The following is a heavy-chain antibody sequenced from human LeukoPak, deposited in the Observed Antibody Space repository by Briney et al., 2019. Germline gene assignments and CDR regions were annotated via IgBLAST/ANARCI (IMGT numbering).Heavy chain of an antibody. J-gene: IGHJ5*02. D-gene: IGHD1-26*01. Sequence: GGSLRLSCVASGFTFSTYTMNWIRQAPGKGLEWVSGSIGSGGSAFYADSVKGRFSISRDTSKNTLYLQMNSLRAEDTAVYYCAKGGWEDSNWFDPWGQGTLVTVSS. V-gene: IGHV3-23*01. CDR3: AKGGWEDSNWFDP. CDR2: SIGSGGSA. CDR1: GFTFSTYT.